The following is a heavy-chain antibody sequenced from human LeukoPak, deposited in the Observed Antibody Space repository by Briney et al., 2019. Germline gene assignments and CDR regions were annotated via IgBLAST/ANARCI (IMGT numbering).Heavy chain of an antibody. V-gene: IGHV3-64D*09. J-gene: IGHJ4*02. CDR1: GFSFSNYA. CDR3: VKDRYSGSYLLGY. Sequence: PGGSLRLSCVVSGFSFSNYAMSWVRQAPGKGLEYVSAISSNGGSTYYADSVKGRFTISRDNSKNTLYLQMSSLRAEDTAVYYCVKDRYSGSYLLGYWGQGTLVTVSS. CDR2: ISSNGGST. D-gene: IGHD1-26*01.